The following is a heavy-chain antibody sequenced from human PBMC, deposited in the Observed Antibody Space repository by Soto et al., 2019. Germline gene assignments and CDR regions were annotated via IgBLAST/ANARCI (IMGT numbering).Heavy chain of an antibody. J-gene: IGHJ4*03. CDR3: ARVHVMVVARSTFDY. D-gene: IGHD5-12*01. CDR1: GDSISSGSY. CDR2: IYHGGTT. V-gene: IGHV4-38-2*01. Sequence: SSETLSLTCAVSGDSISSGSYWGWLRQPPGEGPEWIEIIYHGGTTFYNPSLRSRIFISVDTSKNQFSRRLTSVTAADTATYYCARVHVMVVARSTFDYWGRGTLVTVSS.